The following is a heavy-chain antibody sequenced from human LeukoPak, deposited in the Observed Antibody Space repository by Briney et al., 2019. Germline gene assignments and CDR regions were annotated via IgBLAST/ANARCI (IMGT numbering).Heavy chain of an antibody. CDR3: ARGYGYSYGYPYYMDV. J-gene: IGHJ6*03. CDR1: GFTFSSYS. D-gene: IGHD5-18*01. Sequence: GGSLRLSCAASGFTFSSYSMNWVRQAPGKGLEWVSYISSSSSTIYYAASVKDRFTISRDNAKNSLYLQMNSLRAEDTAVYYCARGYGYSYGYPYYMDVWGKGTTVTVSS. CDR2: ISSSSSTI. V-gene: IGHV3-48*01.